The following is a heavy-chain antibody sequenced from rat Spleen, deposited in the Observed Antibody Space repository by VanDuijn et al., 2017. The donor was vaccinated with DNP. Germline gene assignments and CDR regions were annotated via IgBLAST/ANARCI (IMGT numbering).Heavy chain of an antibody. CDR3: VRELGAGAY. Sequence: EVQLVESGGGLVEPGRSLKLSCAASGFTFSDYYMAWVRQAPRKGLEWVATITYDGSKTYYRDSVKGRFTISRDNVKRILYLQMDSLRSEETATYYCVRELGAGAYWGQGTLVTVSS. CDR2: ITYDGSKT. CDR1: GFTFSDYY. J-gene: IGHJ3*01. V-gene: IGHV5S10*01. D-gene: IGHD5-1*01.